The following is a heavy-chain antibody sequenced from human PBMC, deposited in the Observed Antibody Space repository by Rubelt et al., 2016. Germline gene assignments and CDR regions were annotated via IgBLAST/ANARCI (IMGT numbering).Heavy chain of an antibody. Sequence: QVQLVESGGGVVQPGRSLRLSCAASGFTFSSYGMHWVRQAPGKGLEWVAVIWYDGSNKYYADSGKCRFTISRDNSKNTLYLQMNSLRAEDTAVYYCARDARPSDPFDYWGQGTLVTVSS. CDR1: GFTFSSYG. V-gene: IGHV3-33*08. J-gene: IGHJ4*02. CDR2: IWYDGSNK. CDR3: ARDARPSDPFDY.